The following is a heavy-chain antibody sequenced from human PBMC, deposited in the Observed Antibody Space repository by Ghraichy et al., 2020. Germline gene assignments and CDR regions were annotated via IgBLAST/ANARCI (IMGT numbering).Heavy chain of an antibody. J-gene: IGHJ6*02. V-gene: IGHV4-4*07. CDR1: GGSISSYY. Sequence: SETLSLTCIVSGGSISSYYWSWIRLPAGKGLEWIGRIHTSGSTNYNPPLKSRVTMSVDTSKNQFSLKLSSVTAADTAVYYCAREEQYTYGLHYYYYGMDVWGQGTTVTVSS. D-gene: IGHD5-18*01. CDR3: AREEQYTYGLHYYYYGMDV. CDR2: IHTSGST.